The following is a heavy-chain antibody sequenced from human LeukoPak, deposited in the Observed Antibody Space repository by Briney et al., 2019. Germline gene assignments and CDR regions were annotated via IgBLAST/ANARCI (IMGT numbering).Heavy chain of an antibody. V-gene: IGHV5-51*01. Sequence: GESLKISCKGSGYRFSSYWIGWVRQMPGKGLEWMGIIYPGDSDTRYSPSFQGQVTISADKSISTASLQWSSLKASDTAMYYCARLIVVVTGRMYFDLWGRGTLVTVSS. CDR2: IYPGDSDT. J-gene: IGHJ2*01. D-gene: IGHD2-21*02. CDR1: GYRFSSYW. CDR3: ARLIVVVTGRMYFDL.